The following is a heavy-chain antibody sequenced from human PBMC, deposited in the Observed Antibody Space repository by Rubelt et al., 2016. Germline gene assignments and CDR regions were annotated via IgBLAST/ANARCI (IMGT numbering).Heavy chain of an antibody. V-gene: IGHV5-51*01. CDR1: GYSFTSYW. CDR3: ASLSSSSHDAFDI. D-gene: IGHD6-6*01. Sequence: EVQLVQSGAEVKKPGESLKISCKGSGYSFTSYWIGWVRQMPGKGLEWMGIIYPGDSDTRYSPSVQGQVTIQADKSISTAYLRWSSLKASDTAMYYCASLSSSSHDAFDIWGQGTMVTVSS. CDR2: IYPGDSDT. J-gene: IGHJ3*02.